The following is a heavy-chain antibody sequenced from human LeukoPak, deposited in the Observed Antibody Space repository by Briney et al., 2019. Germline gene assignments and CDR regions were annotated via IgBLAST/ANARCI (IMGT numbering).Heavy chain of an antibody. Sequence: PSETLSLTCTVSGGSISSHYWSWIRQPPGEGLEWIGYVHYSGTTNYNPSLTSRVIMFTDTSRNQFSLRVTSVTAADTAVYYCARRANWGFFDYWGQGTLVTVSS. D-gene: IGHD7-27*01. CDR1: GGSISSHY. CDR3: ARRANWGFFDY. J-gene: IGHJ4*02. V-gene: IGHV4-59*11. CDR2: VHYSGTT.